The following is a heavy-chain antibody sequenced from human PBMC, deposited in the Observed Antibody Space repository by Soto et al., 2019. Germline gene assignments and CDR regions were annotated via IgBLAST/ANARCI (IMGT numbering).Heavy chain of an antibody. CDR1: GVSISSYY. J-gene: IGHJ5*02. Sequence: XETLSLTCTVSGVSISSYYWSWILQPPGKGLEWIGYIYYSGSTNYNPSLKSRVTISVDTSKNQFSLKLSSVTAADTAVYYCARDTYSGYYNRNYNWFDPWGQGTLVTVSS. CDR2: IYYSGST. D-gene: IGHD1-7*01. V-gene: IGHV4-59*01. CDR3: ARDTYSGYYNRNYNWFDP.